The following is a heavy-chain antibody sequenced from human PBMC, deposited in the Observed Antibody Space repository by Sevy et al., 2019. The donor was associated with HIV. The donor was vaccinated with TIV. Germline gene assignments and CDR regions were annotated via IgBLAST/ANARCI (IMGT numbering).Heavy chain of an antibody. CDR1: GGTFSSYS. CDR2: LTRIFGTS. V-gene: IGHV1-69*13. J-gene: IGHJ6*02. D-gene: IGHD2-2*01. CDR3: AFGGGYQLLANYYFAMDV. Sequence: ASVKVSCKASGGTFSSYSISWVRQAPGQGLEWMGGLTRIFGTSNYAQKFQGRVTITAAESTSKAYMELSSLRSEDTAVYYCAFGGGYQLLANYYFAMDVWVQGTTVTVSS.